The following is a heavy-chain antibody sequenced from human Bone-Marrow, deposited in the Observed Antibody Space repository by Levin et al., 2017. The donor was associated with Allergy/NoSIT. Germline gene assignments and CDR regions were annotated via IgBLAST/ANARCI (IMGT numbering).Heavy chain of an antibody. V-gene: IGHV4-39*01. CDR3: ARYDFWSGWKGQDLHFDF. CDR1: RDSISGSTFY. Sequence: PSETLSLTCTVSRDSISGSTFYWGWIRQPPGKGLEYIGSISSSGNTYYTMSLKSRVTISVDTSKNQFYLNLRSVTAADTAIYYCARYDFWSGWKGQDLHFDFWGQGTLVTVSS. D-gene: IGHD3-3*01. CDR2: ISSSGNT. J-gene: IGHJ4*02.